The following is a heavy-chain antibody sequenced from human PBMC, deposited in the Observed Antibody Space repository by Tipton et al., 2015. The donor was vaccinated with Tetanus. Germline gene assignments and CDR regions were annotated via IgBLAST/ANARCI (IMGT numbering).Heavy chain of an antibody. D-gene: IGHD3-16*02. Sequence: QVQLVQSGAEVKKPGASVKVSCKASGYTFTGYYMHWVRQAPGQGLEWMGRINPNSGGTNYAQKFQGRVTMTRDTSISTAYMELSRLRSDDTAVYYCNWGGTITFGGVIAKGSLYYYGMDVWGQGTTVTVSS. V-gene: IGHV1-2*06. CDR2: INPNSGGT. J-gene: IGHJ6*02. CDR1: GYTFTGYY. CDR3: NWGGTITFGGVIAKGSLYYYGMDV.